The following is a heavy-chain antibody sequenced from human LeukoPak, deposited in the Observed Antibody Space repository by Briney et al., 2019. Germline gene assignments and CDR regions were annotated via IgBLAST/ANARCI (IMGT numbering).Heavy chain of an antibody. D-gene: IGHD3-22*01. CDR3: ARGGVDYDSSGLIDY. V-gene: IGHV4-59*01. CDR2: IYYSGST. CDR1: GGSISSYY. J-gene: IGHJ4*02. Sequence: KSSETLSLTCTVSGGSISSYYWSWIRQPPGKGREWIGYIYYSGSTNYNPSLKGRVTISVDTSKNQFSLKLNSVTAADTAVYYCARGGVDYDSSGLIDYWGQGTLVTVSS.